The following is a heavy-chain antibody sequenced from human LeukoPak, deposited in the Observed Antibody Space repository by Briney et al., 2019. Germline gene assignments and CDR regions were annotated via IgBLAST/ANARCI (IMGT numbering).Heavy chain of an antibody. CDR2: ISAYNGNT. CDR3: ARDQGYSSGWYPGGDY. J-gene: IGHJ4*02. V-gene: IGHV1-18*01. D-gene: IGHD6-19*01. CDR1: GGTFSSYG. Sequence: ASVKVSCKASGGTFSSYGISWVRQAPGQGLEWMGWISAYNGNTNYAQKLQGRVTMTTDTSTSTAYMELRSLRSDDTAVYYCARDQGYSSGWYPGGDYWGQGTLVTVSS.